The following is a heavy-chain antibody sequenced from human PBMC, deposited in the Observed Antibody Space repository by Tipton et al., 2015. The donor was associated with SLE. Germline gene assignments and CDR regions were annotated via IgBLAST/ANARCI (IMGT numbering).Heavy chain of an antibody. CDR1: GGSISSYY. CDR3: ARHLGELTFDY. CDR2: IYTSGST. D-gene: IGHD3-16*01. V-gene: IGHV4-4*09. J-gene: IGHJ4*02. Sequence: LRLSCTVSGGSISSYYWSWIRQPPGKGLEWIGYIYTSGSTNYNPSLKSRVTISVDTSKNQFSLKLSSVTAADTAVYYCARHLGELTFDYWGQGTLVTVSS.